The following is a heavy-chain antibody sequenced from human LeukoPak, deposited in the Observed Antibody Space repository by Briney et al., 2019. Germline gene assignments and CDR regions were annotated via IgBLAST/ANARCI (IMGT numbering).Heavy chain of an antibody. D-gene: IGHD6-13*01. CDR1: GGSIIGHW. CDR3: ASAYSSSWFDY. Sequence: SETLSLTCTVSGGSIIGHWWSWIRQPPGKGLEWIGDIFYSGGSTNYNPSLKSRLTMSLDTSKNQFSLKLSSVTAADTAVYYCASAYSSSWFDYWGQGTLVTVSS. CDR2: IFYSGGST. J-gene: IGHJ4*02. V-gene: IGHV4-59*08.